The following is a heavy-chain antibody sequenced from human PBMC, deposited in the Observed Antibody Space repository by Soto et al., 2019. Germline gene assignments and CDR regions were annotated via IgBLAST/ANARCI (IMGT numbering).Heavy chain of an antibody. D-gene: IGHD3-10*01. CDR2: INHSGST. V-gene: IGHV4-34*01. CDR1: GGSFSGYY. Sequence: QVQLQQWGAGLLKPSETLSLTCAVYGGSFSGYYWSWIRQPPGKGLEWIGEINHSGSTNYNPSLKSRVTISVDTSKNQFSLKLSSVTAADTAVYYCARPGLAYGSGSSPFDYWGQGTLVTVSS. J-gene: IGHJ4*02. CDR3: ARPGLAYGSGSSPFDY.